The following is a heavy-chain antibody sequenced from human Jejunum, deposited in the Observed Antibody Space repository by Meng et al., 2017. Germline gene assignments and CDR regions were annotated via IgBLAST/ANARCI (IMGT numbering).Heavy chain of an antibody. Sequence: GGSLRLSCADSGFTLSIHWLTWIRQTPGKGLEWVSYIDPTGGSIFYTDSVKGRFTISRDNAKNSLFLQMNSLRDEDTAVYYCARGHYGLDVWGQGTMVTVSS. V-gene: IGHV3-11*01. CDR1: GFTLSIHW. CDR2: IDPTGGSI. J-gene: IGHJ6*02. CDR3: ARGHYGLDV.